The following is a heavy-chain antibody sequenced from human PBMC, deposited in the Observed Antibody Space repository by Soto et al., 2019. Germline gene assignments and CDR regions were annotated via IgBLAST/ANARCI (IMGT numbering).Heavy chain of an antibody. CDR3: ARGAGYCRGDTCHGYFDH. V-gene: IGHV3-11*01. J-gene: IGHJ4*02. D-gene: IGHD2-15*01. CDR2: ISSDGSTM. Sequence: QVQLVESGGGLVKPGGSLRLSCAASGFTFTDYYMSWIRQAPGKGLEWISYISSDGSTMYFADSVKGRFTISRDNAKKSLYLQMNSLRAEDTAVYYCARGAGYCRGDTCHGYFDHWGQGTLVTVSS. CDR1: GFTFTDYY.